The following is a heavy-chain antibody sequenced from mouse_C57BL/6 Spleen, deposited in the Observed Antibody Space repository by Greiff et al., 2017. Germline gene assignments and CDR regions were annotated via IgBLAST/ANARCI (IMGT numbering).Heavy chain of an antibody. CDR3: TIRRPPDVFDY. CDR2: IRNKANNHAT. CDR1: GFTFSDAW. V-gene: IGHV6-6*01. D-gene: IGHD2-12*01. Sequence: VQLKESGGGLVQPGGSMKLSCAASGFTFSDAWMDWVRQSPEKGLEWVAEIRNKANNHATYYAESVKGRFTISRDDSKSSVYLQMNSLRAEDTGIYYCTIRRPPDVFDYWGQGTTLTVSS. J-gene: IGHJ2*01.